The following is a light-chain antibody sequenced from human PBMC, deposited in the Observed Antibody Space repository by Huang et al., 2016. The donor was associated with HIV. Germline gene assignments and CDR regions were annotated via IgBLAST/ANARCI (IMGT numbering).Light chain of an antibody. CDR3: HQYGGSPWT. CDR1: QTLSSNY. J-gene: IGKJ1*01. CDR2: GAS. V-gene: IGKV3-20*01. Sequence: EGVLTQSPGTLSLSPGEGATLSCRASQTLSSNYFAWYQQRPGQAPRLLIYGASTRAPGIPDRFSGSGSGTDFTLTITRLEPEDFAVYYCHQYGGSPWTFGQGTKVEIK.